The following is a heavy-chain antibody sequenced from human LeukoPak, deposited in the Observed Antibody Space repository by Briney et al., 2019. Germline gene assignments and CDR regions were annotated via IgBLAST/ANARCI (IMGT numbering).Heavy chain of an antibody. CDR3: ATVTQDYYYYGMDV. J-gene: IGHJ6*02. CDR2: RSTYNDNT. V-gene: IGHV1-18*01. D-gene: IGHD4-23*01. CDR1: GDAFNSHG. Sequence: ASVKVSCKASGDAFNSHGINWLRQAPGQGPEWMGWRSTYNDNTNYAQKFQGRVTMTTDTSTSTASMELRSLRSEDTAVYYCATVTQDYYYYGMDVWGQGTTVTVSS.